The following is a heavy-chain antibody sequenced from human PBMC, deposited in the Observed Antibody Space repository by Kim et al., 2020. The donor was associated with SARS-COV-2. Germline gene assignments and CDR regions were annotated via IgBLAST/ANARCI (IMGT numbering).Heavy chain of an antibody. CDR3: AKGHTETIGGIDY. Sequence: YSDSVKGRFTCYRASAKYTLYLQMKGLSDEDTALYYCAKGHTETIGGIDYWGQGTLVTVSS. V-gene: IGHV3-23*01. D-gene: IGHD1-26*01. J-gene: IGHJ4*02.